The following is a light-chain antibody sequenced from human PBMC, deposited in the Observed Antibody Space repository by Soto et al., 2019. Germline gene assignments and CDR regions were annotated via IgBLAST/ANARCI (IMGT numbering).Light chain of an antibody. J-gene: IGKJ1*01. V-gene: IGKV3-15*01. CDR1: QSVSSN. CDR2: GAS. CDR3: QQYNNWPPWT. Sequence: EIVMTQSPATLSVSPGERATLSCRASQSVSSNLAWYQQKPGQAPRLLIYGASTRATGIPGRFSGSGSGTEFTLTITSLQSEDFAVYYCQQYNNWPPWTFGQGNKVEIK.